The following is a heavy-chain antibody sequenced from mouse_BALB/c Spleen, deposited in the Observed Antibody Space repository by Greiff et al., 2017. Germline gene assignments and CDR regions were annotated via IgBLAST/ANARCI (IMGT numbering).Heavy chain of an antibody. J-gene: IGHJ1*01. CDR2: ISDGGSYT. Sequence: DVHLVESGGGLVKPGGSLKLSCAASGFTFSDYYMYWVRQTPEKRLEWVATISDGGSYTYYPDSVKGRFTISRDNAKNNLYLQMSSLKSEDTAMYYCARGGILDWYFDVWGAGTTVTVSS. CDR1: GFTFSDYY. CDR3: ARGGILDWYFDV. V-gene: IGHV5-4*02.